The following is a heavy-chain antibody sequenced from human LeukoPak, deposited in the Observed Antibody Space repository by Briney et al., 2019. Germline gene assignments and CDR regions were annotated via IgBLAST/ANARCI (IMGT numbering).Heavy chain of an antibody. Sequence: GGSLRLSCAASGFTFSTYGMNWVRQAPGKGLEWVSSISSSSSYIYYADSVRGRFTISRDNAKNSLYLQVNSLGVEDTAVYYRARDLATTGLNWYFDLWGRGTLVTVSS. CDR2: ISSSSSYI. CDR1: GFTFSTYG. J-gene: IGHJ2*01. V-gene: IGHV3-21*06. D-gene: IGHD1-26*01. CDR3: ARDLATTGLNWYFDL.